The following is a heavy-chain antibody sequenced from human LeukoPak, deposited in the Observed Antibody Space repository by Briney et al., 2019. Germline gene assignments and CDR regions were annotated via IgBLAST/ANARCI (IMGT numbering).Heavy chain of an antibody. V-gene: IGHV4-59*01. CDR1: GGSISSYY. D-gene: IGHD3-9*01. J-gene: IGHJ4*02. CDR2: IYYSGST. Sequence: PSETLSLTCTVSGGSISSYYWSWIRQPPGKGLEWIGYIYYSGSTNYNPSLKSRVTISVDTSKNQFSLKLSSVTAADTAVYYCARLADILTGYYLDYWGQGTLVTVSS. CDR3: ARLADILTGYYLDY.